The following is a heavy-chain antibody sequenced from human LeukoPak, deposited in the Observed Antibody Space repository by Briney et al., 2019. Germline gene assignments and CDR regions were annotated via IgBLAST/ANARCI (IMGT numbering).Heavy chain of an antibody. J-gene: IGHJ4*02. CDR1: GGSISSYY. V-gene: IGHV4-59*12. CDR3: AREKDYYGSGSYGLFDY. Sequence: SETLSLTCTVSGGSISSYYWSWIRQPPGKGLEWIGYIYYSGSTNYNPSLKSRVTISVDTSKNQFSLKLSSVTAADTAVYYCAREKDYYGSGSYGLFDYWGQGTLVTVSS. CDR2: IYYSGST. D-gene: IGHD3-10*01.